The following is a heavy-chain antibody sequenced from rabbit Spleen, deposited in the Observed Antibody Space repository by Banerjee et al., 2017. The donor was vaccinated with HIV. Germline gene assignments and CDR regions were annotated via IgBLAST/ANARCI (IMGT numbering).Heavy chain of an antibody. J-gene: IGHJ4*01. D-gene: IGHD1-1*01. Sequence: QEQLEESGGGLVKPEGSLTLTCKASGFSFSDRDVMCWVRQAPGKGLEWIACINAATAKPVYATWAKGRFTISRTSSTTVTLQMTSLTVADTATYFCARGSGYPYYFNLWGPGTLVTVS. CDR3: ARGSGYPYYFNL. CDR2: INAATAKP. CDR1: GFSFSDRDV. V-gene: IGHV1S45*01.